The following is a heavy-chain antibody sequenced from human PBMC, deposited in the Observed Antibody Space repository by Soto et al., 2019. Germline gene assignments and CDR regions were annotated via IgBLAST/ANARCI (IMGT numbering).Heavy chain of an antibody. D-gene: IGHD6-13*01. CDR1: GLSLSTVGMC. V-gene: IGHV2-70*11. Sequence: SGPTLVNHTQTLPLTCTFSGLSLSTVGMCVSWIRLPPGKALEWLARIDWDDDKYYNAPLKTRLTISKDTSKNQVVLTMTNIEPVDTATYFCARARSPSIALVGTALCDCWGRGTTVTVSS. CDR3: ARARSPSIALVGTALCDC. J-gene: IGHJ4*02. CDR2: IDWDDDK.